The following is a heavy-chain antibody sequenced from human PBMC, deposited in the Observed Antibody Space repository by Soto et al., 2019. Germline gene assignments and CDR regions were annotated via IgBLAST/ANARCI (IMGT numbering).Heavy chain of an antibody. D-gene: IGHD2-15*01. Sequence: GESLKISCKTSGYSFISYWVAWVRQLPGKGLEWMGTFYPGDSTSTYSPSFQGQVTISVDTSITTAYLQLNSLKASDTAMYYCARIIGYCRNNDCSWTFDVWGQGTMVTVS. CDR2: FYPGDSTS. V-gene: IGHV5-51*01. CDR3: ARIIGYCRNNDCSWTFDV. CDR1: GYSFISYW. J-gene: IGHJ3*01.